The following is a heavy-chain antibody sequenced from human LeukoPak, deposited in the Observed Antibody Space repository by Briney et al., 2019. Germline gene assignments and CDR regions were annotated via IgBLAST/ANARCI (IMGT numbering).Heavy chain of an antibody. D-gene: IGHD6-13*01. V-gene: IGHV1-18*01. Sequence: ASVKVSCKASGYTFTSYGISWVRQAPGQGLEWMGWISAYNGNTNYAQKLQGRVTMTTDTSTSTAYMELRSLRSDDTAVYYCARDQSSRIYYYYGMDVWGQGTTVTVSS. J-gene: IGHJ6*02. CDR1: GYTFTSYG. CDR3: ARDQSSRIYYYYGMDV. CDR2: ISAYNGNT.